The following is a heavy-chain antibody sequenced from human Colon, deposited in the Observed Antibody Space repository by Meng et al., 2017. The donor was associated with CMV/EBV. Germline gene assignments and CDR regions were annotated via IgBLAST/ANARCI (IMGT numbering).Heavy chain of an antibody. CDR1: GGSISSSSYY. J-gene: IGHJ6*02. Sequence: SGTLSLTCTVSGGSISSSSYYWGWIRQPPGKGLEWIGSIYYSGSTYYNPSLKSRVTISVDTSKNQFSLKLSSVTAADTAVYYCARDYVVQWLPNYYYYGMDVWGQGTTVTVSS. V-gene: IGHV4-39*07. D-gene: IGHD6-19*01. CDR2: IYYSGST. CDR3: ARDYVVQWLPNYYYYGMDV.